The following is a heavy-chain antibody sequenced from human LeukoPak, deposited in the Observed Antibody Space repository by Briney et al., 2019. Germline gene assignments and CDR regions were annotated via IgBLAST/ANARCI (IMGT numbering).Heavy chain of an antibody. CDR2: MNPNSGNT. V-gene: IGHV1-8*03. J-gene: IGHJ4*02. CDR3: ARASTRGVRGLKAYYFDY. D-gene: IGHD3-10*01. Sequence: GASVKVSCKASGYTFTSYDINWVRQATGQGLEWMGWMNPNSGNTGYAQKFQGRVTITRNTSISTAYMELSSLRSEDTAVYYCARASTRGVRGLKAYYFDYWGQGTLVTVSS. CDR1: GYTFTSYD.